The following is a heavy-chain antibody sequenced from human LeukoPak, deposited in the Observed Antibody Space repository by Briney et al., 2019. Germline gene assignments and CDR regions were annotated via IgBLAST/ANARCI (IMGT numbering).Heavy chain of an antibody. D-gene: IGHD6-19*01. J-gene: IGHJ4*02. CDR3: ARQSSGWYPFDY. CDR2: IYYSGST. CDR1: GGSISSYY. Sequence: SETLSLTCTVSGGSISSYYWSWIRQPPGKGLEWIGYIYYSGSTNYNPSLTSRVTISVDTSKNQFSLKLSSVTAADTAVYYCARQSSGWYPFDYWGQGTLVSLSS. V-gene: IGHV4-59*08.